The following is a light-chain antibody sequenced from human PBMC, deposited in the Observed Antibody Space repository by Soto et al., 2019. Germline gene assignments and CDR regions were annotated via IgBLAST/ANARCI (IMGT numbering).Light chain of an antibody. V-gene: IGLV2-11*01. CDR2: DVS. Sequence: QSVLTQPRSVSGSPGQSVTISCTGTSSDVGGYNYVSWYQQHPGKAPKLMIYDVSKRPSGVPDRFSGSKSGNTASLTISGHQAEDEADYYCCSYAGSYTFVFGTGPKVTVL. CDR3: CSYAGSYTFV. J-gene: IGLJ1*01. CDR1: SSDVGGYNY.